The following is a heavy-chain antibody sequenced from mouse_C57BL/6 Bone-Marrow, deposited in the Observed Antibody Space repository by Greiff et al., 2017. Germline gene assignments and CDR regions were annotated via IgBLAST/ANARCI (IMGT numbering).Heavy chain of an antibody. V-gene: IGHV1-55*01. CDR2: IYPGSGST. CDR3: ARRITTVVEGGFAY. Sequence: VQLQQPGAELVKPGASVKMSCKASGYTFTSYWITWVKQRPGQGLEWIGDIYPGSGSTNYNEKFKSKATLTVDTSSSTAYMQLSSLTSEDSAVYYCARRITTVVEGGFAYGGQGTLVTVSA. CDR1: GYTFTSYW. D-gene: IGHD1-1*01. J-gene: IGHJ3*01.